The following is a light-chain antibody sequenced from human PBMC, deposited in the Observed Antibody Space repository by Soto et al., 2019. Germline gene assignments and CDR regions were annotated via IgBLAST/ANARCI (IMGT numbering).Light chain of an antibody. CDR1: QSVSSNY. CDR3: QQYGSSPLFT. Sequence: EIVLTQSPGTLSLSPGERATLSCRASQSVSSNYLAWYQQKPGQAPRLLIYGASSRATGIPDRFSGSGSGTDFTLSISRLEPEEFAVYYCQQYGSSPLFTFGPGTKVEIK. CDR2: GAS. J-gene: IGKJ3*01. V-gene: IGKV3-20*01.